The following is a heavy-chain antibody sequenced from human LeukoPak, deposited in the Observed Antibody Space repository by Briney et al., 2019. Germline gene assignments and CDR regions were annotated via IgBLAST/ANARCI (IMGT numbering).Heavy chain of an antibody. D-gene: IGHD3-10*01. V-gene: IGHV3-48*01. J-gene: IGHJ6*03. CDR3: ARDKGDYYYYYMDV. Sequence: GGSLRLSCVGSGFTFSGYSMHWVRQAPGKGLEWVAYISTSGSSAYYTDSVQGRFTISRDNAKNSLYLQTNTLRAEDTAVYYCARDKGDYYYYYMDVWGKGTTVTVSS. CDR1: GFTFSGYS. CDR2: ISTSGSSA.